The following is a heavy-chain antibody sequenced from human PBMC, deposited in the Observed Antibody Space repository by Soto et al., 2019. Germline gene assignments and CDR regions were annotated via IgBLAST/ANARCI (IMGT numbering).Heavy chain of an antibody. CDR1: GFTFSTYA. D-gene: IGHD2-8*01. Sequence: EVQLVDSGGGLVQPGGSLRLSCEASGFTFSTYAMSWVRQAPGKGLEWVSAISPGGGSTYYADSVKGRFTISRDMSKNTLYLQMNSLRAEDTAIYYCAKGLVMLYGRYFDYWGQGTLVTVSS. CDR2: ISPGGGST. J-gene: IGHJ4*02. CDR3: AKGLVMLYGRYFDY. V-gene: IGHV3-23*04.